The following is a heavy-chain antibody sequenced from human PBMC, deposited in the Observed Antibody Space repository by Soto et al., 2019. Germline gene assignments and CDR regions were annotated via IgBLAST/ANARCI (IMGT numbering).Heavy chain of an antibody. CDR2: ISYDGSSK. CDR3: SRGYTSGYPSNWFDP. Sequence: QVQLVESGGGVVQPGRSLRLSCAASGFTFSDYGMHWVRQAPGKGLEWVALISYDGSSKQYADSVRGRFTISRDNSENTVYLQMSCLRAEDTAIYYCSRGYTSGYPSNWFDPWGQGSLVTVSS. D-gene: IGHD3-3*01. CDR1: GFTFSDYG. J-gene: IGHJ5*02. V-gene: IGHV3-30*19.